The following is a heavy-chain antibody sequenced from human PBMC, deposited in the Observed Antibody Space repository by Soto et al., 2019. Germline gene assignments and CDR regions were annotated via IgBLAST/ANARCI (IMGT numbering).Heavy chain of an antibody. Sequence: SVKVSCKASGGTFSSYAISWVRQANGQGLEWMGGIIPIFGTANYAQKFQGRVTITADESTSTAYMELSSLRSEDTAVYYCAVYCSGGSCYNGWFDPWGQGTLVTVSS. J-gene: IGHJ5*02. CDR2: IIPIFGTA. D-gene: IGHD2-15*01. CDR1: GGTFSSYA. V-gene: IGHV1-69*13. CDR3: AVYCSGGSCYNGWFDP.